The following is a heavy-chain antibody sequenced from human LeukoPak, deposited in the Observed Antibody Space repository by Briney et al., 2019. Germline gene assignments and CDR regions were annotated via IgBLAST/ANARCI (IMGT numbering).Heavy chain of an antibody. CDR2: INPNSGAT. V-gene: IGHV1-2*02. J-gene: IGHJ4*02. CDR1: GYIFVDYF. Sequence: ASVKVSCKASGYIFVDYFLHWVRQAPGQGLEWMGWINPNSGATNYAQRFQGRVTMTRDTSISTAYMELSSLRSDDTAVFYCARAGVDRLGTDYWGQGTLVTVSS. D-gene: IGHD3-3*01. CDR3: ARAGVDRLGTDY.